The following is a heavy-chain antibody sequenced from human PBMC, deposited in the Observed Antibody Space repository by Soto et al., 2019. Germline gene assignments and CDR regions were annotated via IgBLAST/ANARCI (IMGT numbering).Heavy chain of an antibody. CDR1: GFTFSSHW. V-gene: IGHV3-74*01. CDR3: ARGPSSAWYGTDY. CDR2: INPDGSVT. D-gene: IGHD6-19*01. J-gene: IGHJ4*02. Sequence: PGGSLRLSCAASGFTFSSHWMHWVRQAPGKGLVWVSRINPDGSVTSYADSVKGRFTISRDNARDTLYLQMNSLTVDDTAVYYCARGPSSAWYGTDYWGQGTLVTISS.